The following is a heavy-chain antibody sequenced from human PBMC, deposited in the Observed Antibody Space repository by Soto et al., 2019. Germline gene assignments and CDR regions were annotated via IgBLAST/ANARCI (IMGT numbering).Heavy chain of an antibody. CDR3: ASDAPTGGYYYYMDV. D-gene: IGHD4-17*01. CDR2: IYSGGST. Sequence: GGSLRLSCAASGFTVSSNYMSWVRQAPGKGLEWVSVIYSGGSTYYADSVKGRFTISRDNSKNTLYLQMSSLRAEDTAVYYCASDAPTGGYYYYMDVWGKGTTVTVSS. CDR1: GFTVSSNY. V-gene: IGHV3-66*01. J-gene: IGHJ6*03.